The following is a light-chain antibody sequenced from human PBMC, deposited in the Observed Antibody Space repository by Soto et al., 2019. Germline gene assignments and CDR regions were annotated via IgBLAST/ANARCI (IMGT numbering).Light chain of an antibody. CDR3: QQYNNWPPLT. Sequence: DVQMTQSPSSLSASVGDSLTLTCRASQTVTSYLNWYQQKPGKAPKLLIYAASTLQSGVPSRFSGSGSGTEFTLTISSLQSEDFAVYYCQQYNNWPPLTFGGGTKVDIK. CDR1: QTVTSY. V-gene: IGKV1-39*01. J-gene: IGKJ4*01. CDR2: AAS.